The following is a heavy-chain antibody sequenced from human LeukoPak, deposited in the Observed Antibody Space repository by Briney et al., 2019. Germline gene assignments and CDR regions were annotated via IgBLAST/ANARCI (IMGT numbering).Heavy chain of an antibody. CDR3: ARGDNWNYLPQHAADY. CDR2: INPNSGGT. Sequence: ASVKVSCKASGYTFTGYYMHWVRQAPGQGLEWMGRINPNSGGTNYAQKFQGRVTMTRDTSISTAYMELSRLRSDDTAVYYRARGDNWNYLPQHAADYWGQGTLVTVSS. J-gene: IGHJ4*02. V-gene: IGHV1-2*06. CDR1: GYTFTGYY. D-gene: IGHD1-7*01.